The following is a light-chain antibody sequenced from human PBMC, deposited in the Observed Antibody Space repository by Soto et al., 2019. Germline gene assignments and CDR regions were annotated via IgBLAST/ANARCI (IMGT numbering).Light chain of an antibody. J-gene: IGKJ2*01. CDR2: AAS. CDR1: QDIRNY. Sequence: DIQMTQSPSSLSASVGDRVTITCQASQDIRNYLNWYQQKPGKAPKFLISAASNLETGVPSRFSGSGSGTDFTFTINNLQPEDIATYYCQQYDNFPRTFGQGTKLEIK. CDR3: QQYDNFPRT. V-gene: IGKV1-33*01.